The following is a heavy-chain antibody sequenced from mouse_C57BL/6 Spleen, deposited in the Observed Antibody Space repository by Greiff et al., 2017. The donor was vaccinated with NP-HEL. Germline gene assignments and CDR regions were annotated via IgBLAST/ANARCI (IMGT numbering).Heavy chain of an antibody. CDR2: IDPSDSYT. Sequence: QVQLQQPGAELVMPGASVKLSCKASGYTFTSYWMHWVKQRPGQGLEWIGEIDPSDSYTNYNQKFKGKSTLTVDKSSSTAYMQLSSLTSEDSAVYYCARWGTTVVGDYWGQGTPLTVSS. V-gene: IGHV1-69*01. CDR1: GYTFTSYW. D-gene: IGHD1-1*01. J-gene: IGHJ2*01. CDR3: ARWGTTVVGDY.